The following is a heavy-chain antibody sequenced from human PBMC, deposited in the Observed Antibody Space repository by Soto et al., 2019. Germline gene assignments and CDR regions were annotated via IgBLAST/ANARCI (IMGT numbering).Heavy chain of an antibody. D-gene: IGHD3-10*01. J-gene: IGHJ4*02. CDR1: GGSISSGGYY. CDR3: ARVIRRWDYGSGQPLDY. V-gene: IGHV4-31*03. CDR2: IYYSGST. Sequence: QVQLQESGPGLVKPSQTLSLTCTVSGGSISSGGYYWSWIRQQPGKGLEWIGYIYYSGSTYYNPSLKSRVTISVDTSKNQFSLKLSSVTAEDTAVYYCARVIRRWDYGSGQPLDYWGQGTLVTGSS.